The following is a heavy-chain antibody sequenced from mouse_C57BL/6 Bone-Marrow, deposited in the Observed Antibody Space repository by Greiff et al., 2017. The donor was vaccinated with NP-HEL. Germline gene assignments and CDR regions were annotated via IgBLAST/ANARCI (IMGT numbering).Heavy chain of an antibody. CDR1: GYTFTSYW. CDR2: IYPGSGST. V-gene: IGHV1-55*01. J-gene: IGHJ4*01. Sequence: QVQLQQPGAELVKPGASVKMSCKASGYTFTSYWITWVKQRPGQGLEWIGDIYPGSGSTNYNEKFKSKATLTLDTSSSTAYMQLSSLTSEDSAVYYCASTYGYYYAMDYWGQGTSVTVSS. D-gene: IGHD2-10*02. CDR3: ASTYGYYYAMDY.